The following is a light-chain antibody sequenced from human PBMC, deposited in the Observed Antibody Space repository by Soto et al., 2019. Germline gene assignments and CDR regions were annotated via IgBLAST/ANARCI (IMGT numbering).Light chain of an antibody. J-gene: IGKJ5*01. CDR2: DAS. CDR1: QSVSSY. V-gene: IGKV3-11*01. Sequence: IVLTQSPATLSFSPWQRSTLSCSASQSVSSYLAWYQQKPGQAPRLLIYDASNRATGIPARFSGSGSGTDFTLTISSLEPEDFAVYYCQQRSNWPITFGQGTRLENK. CDR3: QQRSNWPIT.